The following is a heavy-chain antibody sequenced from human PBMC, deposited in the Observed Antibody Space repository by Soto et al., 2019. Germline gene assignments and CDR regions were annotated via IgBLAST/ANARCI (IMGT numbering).Heavy chain of an antibody. CDR1: DDSINSDKYY. CDR2: IYYRGNA. D-gene: IGHD3-9*01. V-gene: IGHV4-39*01. CDR3: ARLEGLATISYYFDF. J-gene: IGHJ4*02. Sequence: SETLSLICSVSDDSINSDKYYWGWIRQPPGKGLEWIGSIYYRGNAYYNPSLQTRVTISLGKSKSQFSLKLNSVPAADSAVYFCARLEGLATISYYFDFWGPGALVTVSS.